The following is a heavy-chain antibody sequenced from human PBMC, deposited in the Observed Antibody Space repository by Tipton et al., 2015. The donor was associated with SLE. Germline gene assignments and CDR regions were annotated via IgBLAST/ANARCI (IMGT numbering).Heavy chain of an antibody. CDR2: FFYSGNT. D-gene: IGHD3-3*01. Sequence: TLSLTCTVSGGSMNNYYWNWIRQPPGKGLEWIGYFFYSGNTNYNPSLNSRVTISLDTSKNQFSLKLSSVTAADTAVYYCARARHGGAEYFEHWGQGTLVTVSS. CDR1: GGSMNNYY. V-gene: IGHV4-59*01. J-gene: IGHJ1*01. CDR3: ARARHGGAEYFEH.